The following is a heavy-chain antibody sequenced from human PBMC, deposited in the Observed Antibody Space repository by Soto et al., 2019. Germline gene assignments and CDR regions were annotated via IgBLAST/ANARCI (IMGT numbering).Heavy chain of an antibody. Sequence: ASVKVSCKASGYTFTGYYMHRVRQAPGQGLEWMGWINPNSGDTKYADKFQGRVTMTGDTSISTAYMELSSLTSDDTAMYYCAKASPVAGGSSTSLPNDCWGQGTLVTVSS. V-gene: IGHV1-2*02. CDR3: AKASPVAGGSSTSLPNDC. J-gene: IGHJ4*02. D-gene: IGHD6-19*01. CDR1: GYTFTGYY. CDR2: INPNSGDT.